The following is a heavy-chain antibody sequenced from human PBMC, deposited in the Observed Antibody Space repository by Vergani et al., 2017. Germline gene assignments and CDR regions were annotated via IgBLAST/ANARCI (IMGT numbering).Heavy chain of an antibody. V-gene: IGHV4-30-4*01. D-gene: IGHD4-23*01. CDR2: IYYSGST. J-gene: IGHJ4*02. Sequence: QVQLQESGPGLVKPSQTLSLTCTVSGGSISSGDYYWSWIRQPPGKGLEWIGYIYYSGSTYYNPSLKSRVTISVDTSKNQFSLKLSSVTAADTAVYYCARAGPSYGGNSAAFDYWGQGTLVTVSS. CDR3: ARAGPSYGGNSAAFDY. CDR1: GGSISSGDYY.